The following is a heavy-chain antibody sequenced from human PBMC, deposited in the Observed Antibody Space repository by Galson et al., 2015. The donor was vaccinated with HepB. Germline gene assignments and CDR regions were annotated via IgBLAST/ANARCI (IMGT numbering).Heavy chain of an antibody. V-gene: IGHV1-18*01. Sequence: SVKVSCKASGYTFTSYGISWVRQAPGQGLEWMGWISAYNGNTNYAQKLQGRVTMTTDTSTSTAYMELRSLRSDDTAVYYCARDMGIVVVIAILDASDIWGQGTMVTVSS. CDR2: ISAYNGNT. J-gene: IGHJ3*02. CDR1: GYTFTSYG. D-gene: IGHD2-21*01. CDR3: ARDMGIVVVIAILDASDI.